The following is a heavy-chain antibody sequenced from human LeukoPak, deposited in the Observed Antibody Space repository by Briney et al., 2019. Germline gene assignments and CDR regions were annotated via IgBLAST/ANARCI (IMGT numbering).Heavy chain of an antibody. V-gene: IGHV3-15*05. CDR1: GFTFRNAW. Sequence: WGTLRLSCAGSGFTFRNAWMSWVRQAPRQGMELVGRIKNKIDGGTTDFAAPVKGRFSISRADSKNRVYLQMASLKTEDPAVYYCNTEAAPDKDMATMWDYWGQGTLVTVSS. CDR3: NTEAAPDKDMATMWDY. J-gene: IGHJ4*02. CDR2: IKNKIDGGTT. D-gene: IGHD5-24*01.